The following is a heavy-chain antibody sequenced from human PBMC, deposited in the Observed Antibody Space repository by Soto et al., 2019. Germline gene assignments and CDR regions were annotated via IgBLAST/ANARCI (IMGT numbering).Heavy chain of an antibody. CDR1: GGTFSSYA. D-gene: IGHD6-19*01. J-gene: IGHJ6*02. CDR3: ARDQTPSYSSGWSYYYYGMDV. CDR2: IIPIFGTA. V-gene: IGHV1-69*06. Sequence: QVQLVQSGAEVKKPGSSVKVSCTASGGTFSSYAISWVRQAPGQGLEWMGGIIPIFGTANYAQKFQGRVTITADKSTSTAYMELSSLRSEDTAVYYCARDQTPSYSSGWSYYYYGMDVWGQGTTVTVSS.